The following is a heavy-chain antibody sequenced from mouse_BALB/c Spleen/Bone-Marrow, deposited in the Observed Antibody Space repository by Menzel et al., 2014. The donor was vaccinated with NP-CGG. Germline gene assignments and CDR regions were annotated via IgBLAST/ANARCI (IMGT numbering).Heavy chain of an antibody. J-gene: IGHJ3*01. CDR2: IDPANGNT. CDR1: GFNIKDTY. CDR3: ARSGGYGNYLARLAY. D-gene: IGHD2-10*02. V-gene: IGHV14-3*02. Sequence: AQLQQSGAELVKPGASVKLSCTASGFNIKDTYMHWVKQRPEQGLEWIGRIDPANGNTKYDPKFQGKATITADTSSNTAYLQLSSLTSEDTAVYYCARSGGYGNYLARLAYWGQGTLVTVSA.